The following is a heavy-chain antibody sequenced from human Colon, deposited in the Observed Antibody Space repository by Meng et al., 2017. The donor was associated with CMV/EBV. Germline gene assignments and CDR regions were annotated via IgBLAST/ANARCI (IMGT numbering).Heavy chain of an antibody. CDR1: GYHFADYY. V-gene: IGHV1-46*01. J-gene: IGHJ4*02. Sequence: ASVKVSCKASGYHFADYYMHWVRQAPGQGPEWVGIINPISGQTTYAQKFQDRITITRDTYTNTVYLELRSLKSEDTAIFYCARDKFYDSPDDWGQGTLVTSPQ. CDR2: INPISGQT. CDR3: ARDKFYDSPDD. D-gene: IGHD3-22*01.